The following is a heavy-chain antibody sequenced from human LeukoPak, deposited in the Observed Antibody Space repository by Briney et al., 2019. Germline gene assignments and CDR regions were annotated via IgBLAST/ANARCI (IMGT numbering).Heavy chain of an antibody. Sequence: SVKVSCKASGFTFTSSTIQWVRQARGQRLEWIGWIVVGSGNTNYAQKFQERVIITRDMSTTTVYMELNSLRAEDTAVYYCARDQGRVEDYDILTGYYPGYYYGMDVWGQGTTVTVSS. CDR3: ARDQGRVEDYDILTGYYPGYYYGMDV. V-gene: IGHV1-58*02. CDR1: GFTFTSST. D-gene: IGHD3-9*01. J-gene: IGHJ6*02. CDR2: IVVGSGNT.